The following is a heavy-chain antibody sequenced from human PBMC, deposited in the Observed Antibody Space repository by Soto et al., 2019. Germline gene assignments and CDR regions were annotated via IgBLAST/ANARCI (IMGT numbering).Heavy chain of an antibody. Sequence: GESLKISCKASGYDFTNYWIDWVRQMPGGGLGWMAIIYPGDLDIRSNPSLRGRHTISADKSITTAFVQWGSLKASDSAIYYCERFRATRRQLISMSFRIWGLGTLVPVS. D-gene: IGHD6-6*01. CDR2: IYPGDLDI. CDR1: GYDFTNYW. CDR3: ERFRATRRQLISMSFRI. V-gene: IGHV5-51*01. J-gene: IGHJ3*02.